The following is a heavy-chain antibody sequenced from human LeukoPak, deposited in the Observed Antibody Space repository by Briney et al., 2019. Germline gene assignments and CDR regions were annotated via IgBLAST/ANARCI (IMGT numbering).Heavy chain of an antibody. D-gene: IGHD6-13*01. Sequence: PGGSLRLSCSASGFTFRSYPMHWVRQAPGKGLEYVSAISDNGGSTYYADSVKGRFTISRDNSMNTPYLQMSSLRPEDTAVYYCTGDSHNSSWYSAFDYWGQGTLVTVSS. CDR3: TGDSHNSSWYSAFDY. V-gene: IGHV3-64D*09. CDR1: GFTFRSYP. CDR2: ISDNGGST. J-gene: IGHJ4*02.